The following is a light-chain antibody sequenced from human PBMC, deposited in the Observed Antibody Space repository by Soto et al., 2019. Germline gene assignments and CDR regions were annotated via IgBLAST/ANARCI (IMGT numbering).Light chain of an antibody. CDR1: QSIRTN. CDR2: GAS. V-gene: IGKV3-15*01. Sequence: EIVMTPSPATLSVSPGERAILSCSASQSIRTNVAWYQQRPGQAPRLLIYGASTRATDIPARFSGSGSGTEFTLTISSLQSEDFAIYYCQQYNHWTSITFGQGTRLEF. CDR3: QQYNHWTSIT. J-gene: IGKJ5*01.